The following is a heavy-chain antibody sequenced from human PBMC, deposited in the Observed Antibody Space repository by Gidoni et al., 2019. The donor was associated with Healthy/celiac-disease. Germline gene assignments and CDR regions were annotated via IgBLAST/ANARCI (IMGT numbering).Heavy chain of an antibody. CDR3: TRQGSGSYPGY. Sequence: VQLVESGGGLVQPGGSLKLSCAASGFTFSGSAMHWVRQASGKGLEWFGRIRSKANSYATAYAASVKGRFTIARDDSKNTAYLQMNSLKTEDTAVYYCTRQGSGSYPGYWGQGTLVTVSS. D-gene: IGHD1-26*01. CDR1: GFTFSGSA. J-gene: IGHJ4*02. CDR2: IRSKANSYAT. V-gene: IGHV3-73*02.